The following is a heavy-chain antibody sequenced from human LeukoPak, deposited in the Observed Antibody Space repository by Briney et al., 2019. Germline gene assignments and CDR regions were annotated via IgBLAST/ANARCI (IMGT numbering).Heavy chain of an antibody. CDR2: ISTSSSTI. J-gene: IGHJ3*02. Sequence: GGSLRLSCAASGVTFSDYYMNWVRQAPGKGLEWVSYISTSSSTIYYTDSVKGRFTISRDNAKNSLYLQMNSLRAEDTAVYYCARVGTPQTGLFAFDIWGQGTMVTVSS. D-gene: IGHD3-10*01. CDR3: ARVGTPQTGLFAFDI. CDR1: GVTFSDYY. V-gene: IGHV3-11*04.